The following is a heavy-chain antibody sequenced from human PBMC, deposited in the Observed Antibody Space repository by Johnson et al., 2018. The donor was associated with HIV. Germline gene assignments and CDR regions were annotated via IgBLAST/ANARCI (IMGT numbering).Heavy chain of an antibody. V-gene: IGHV3-30-3*01. CDR3: ASEVEYSILGGV. Sequence: QVQLVESGGGVVQPGGSLRLSCAASGFTFSSYAMHWVRQAPGKGLEWVAVISYAGSNTYYADSVKGRFTISRDNSKNTLYLQMNNLRVEDTAVYYCASEVEYSILGGVWGQGTMVTVSS. CDR2: ISYAGSNT. CDR1: GFTFSSYA. J-gene: IGHJ3*01. D-gene: IGHD6-6*01.